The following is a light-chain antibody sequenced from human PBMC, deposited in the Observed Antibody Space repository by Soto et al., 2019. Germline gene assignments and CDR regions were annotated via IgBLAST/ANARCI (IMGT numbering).Light chain of an antibody. J-gene: IGLJ1*01. Sequence: QSVLTQPPSASGTPGQRVTISCSGNSANIGRNTVSWYQQLPGTAPKVLIFSDNQRPSGVPDRFSGSKSGTSASLAISGLQSEDEADYYCAAWGDSLSGRYVFGTGTKV. CDR2: SDN. CDR3: AAWGDSLSGRYV. V-gene: IGLV1-44*01. CDR1: SANIGRNT.